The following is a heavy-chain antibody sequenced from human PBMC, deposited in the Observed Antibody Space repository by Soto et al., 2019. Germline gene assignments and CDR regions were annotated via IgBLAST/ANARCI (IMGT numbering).Heavy chain of an antibody. Sequence: QVQLVQSGAEVKKPGASVKVSCRASGYTFTGYYMHWVRQAPGQGLEWMGWINPKSGGTDYAQKVQGWVTMTRDTSIRTAYMELSRMKSDDTAVYYCARRGSYGGEYFDYWGQGTLVTVSS. CDR3: ARRGSYGGEYFDY. CDR1: GYTFTGYY. V-gene: IGHV1-2*04. J-gene: IGHJ4*02. D-gene: IGHD1-26*01. CDR2: INPKSGGT.